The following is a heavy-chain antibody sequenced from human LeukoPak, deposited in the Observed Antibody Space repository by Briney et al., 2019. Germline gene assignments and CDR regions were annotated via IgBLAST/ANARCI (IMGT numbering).Heavy chain of an antibody. CDR3: ARDIEFST. CDR1: GLTFSGYW. J-gene: IGHJ3*01. Sequence: PGGSLRLSCAASGLTFSGYWMSWVRQAPGKGLEWLSLINFSGGNTYYADSMKGRFTISRDNSKDTLYLQMNSLRAEDTAIYYCARDIEFSTWGLGTMVTVSS. V-gene: IGHV3-23*01. D-gene: IGHD3-3*02. CDR2: INFSGGNT.